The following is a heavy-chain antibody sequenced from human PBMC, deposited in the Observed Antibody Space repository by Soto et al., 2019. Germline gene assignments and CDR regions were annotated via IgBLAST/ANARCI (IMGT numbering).Heavy chain of an antibody. CDR3: ARELFDGYSTAGY. CDR2: IHLSGKT. CDR1: GGSISGANF. J-gene: IGHJ4*02. Sequence: QVHLQESGPGLVQPSGTMSLTCAVSGGSISGANFWSWVRQPPGKELEWIGEIHLSGKTSYNPSPQSRVTITTDQSQNQMSLTLTSVTAADTAVYYFARELFDGYSTAGYCSQGTLVTVTS. V-gene: IGHV4-4*02. D-gene: IGHD2-15*01.